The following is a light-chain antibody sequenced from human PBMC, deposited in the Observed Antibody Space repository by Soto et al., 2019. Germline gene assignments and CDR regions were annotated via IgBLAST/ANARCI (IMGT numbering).Light chain of an antibody. CDR3: TSFPGTSPRV. CDR2: EVT. J-gene: IGLJ3*02. CDR1: SSHVGISDY. V-gene: IGLV2-14*01. Sequence: QSALTQPEHVYGSPGRSIALYYTGASSHVGISDYVSWNQKHPGKVPKLIIYEVTNRPSGVSNRFSGSKSGNTASLTISGRELDSFPDYCSTSFPGTSPRVFG.